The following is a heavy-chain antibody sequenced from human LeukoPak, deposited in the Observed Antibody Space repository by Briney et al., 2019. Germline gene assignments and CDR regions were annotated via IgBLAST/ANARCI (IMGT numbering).Heavy chain of an antibody. CDR1: GGSFSGYY. CDR2: INHSGST. V-gene: IGHV4-34*01. CDR3: ARGSVYYYDSSGFDY. D-gene: IGHD3-22*01. J-gene: IGHJ4*02. Sequence: SETLSLTCAVYGGSFSGYYWSWIRQPPGKGLEWIGEINHSGSTNYNPSLRSRVTISVDTSKNQSSLKLSSVTAADTAVYYCARGSVYYYDSSGFDYWGQGTLVTVSS.